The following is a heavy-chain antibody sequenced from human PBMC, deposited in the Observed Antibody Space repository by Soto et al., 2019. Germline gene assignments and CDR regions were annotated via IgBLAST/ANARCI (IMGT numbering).Heavy chain of an antibody. V-gene: IGHV3-30*03. CDR2: ISYDGSNK. CDR1: GFTFSHYG. CDR3: XXXXXXXQGPIDY. J-gene: IGHJ4*02. Sequence: QVQLVESGGGVVQPGRSLRLSCAASGFTFSHYGIHWVRRAPGKGLEWLAVISYDGSNKHYADSVKGRFTVSRDNSKXXXXXXXXXXXXXXXXXXXXXXXXXXXQGPIDYWGQGTLVTVSS.